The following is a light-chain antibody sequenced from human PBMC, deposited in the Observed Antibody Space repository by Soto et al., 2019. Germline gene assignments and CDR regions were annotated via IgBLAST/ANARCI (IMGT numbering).Light chain of an antibody. J-gene: IGKJ1*01. CDR1: QSVSSN. V-gene: IGKV3-15*01. CDR3: QQYKNWPPWT. CDR2: GAS. Sequence: EIVMTQSPATLSVSPGERATLSCRASQSVSSNLAWYQQKPHQAPRLLIYGASTRATGIPARFSGSGSGTEFTLTISSPQSEDIAVYYCQQYKNWPPWTFGQGTKVDIK.